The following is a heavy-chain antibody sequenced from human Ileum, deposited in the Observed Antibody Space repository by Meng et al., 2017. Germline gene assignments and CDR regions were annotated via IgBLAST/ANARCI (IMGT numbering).Heavy chain of an antibody. CDR1: GGSISSYY. CDR2: IYYSGST. J-gene: IGHJ3*02. CDR3: AGGLTISAFDI. D-gene: IGHD3-10*01. V-gene: IGHV4-59*01. Sequence: QMPESGPGLVKPSETLSLTCTVSGGSISSYYWSWIRQPAGKGLEWIGYIYYSGSTNYNPSLKSRVTISVDTSKNQFSLKLSSVTAADTAVYYCAGGLTISAFDIWGQGTMVTVSS.